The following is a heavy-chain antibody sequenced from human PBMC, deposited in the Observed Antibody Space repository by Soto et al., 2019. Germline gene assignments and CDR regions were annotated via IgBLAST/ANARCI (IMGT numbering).Heavy chain of an antibody. V-gene: IGHV3-33*01. CDR2: IWYDGSNK. J-gene: IGHJ6*02. Sequence: GGSLRLLCAASGFTFSRYGMHWFRQAPGKGLEWVTVIWYDGSNKYYADSVKGRFTMSRDNSKNTLYLQMNSLRAEDTAVYYCASPYCSGGSCQASYYYYGMDVLGQGTTVPVSS. CDR3: ASPYCSGGSCQASYYYYGMDV. CDR1: GFTFSRYG. D-gene: IGHD2-15*01.